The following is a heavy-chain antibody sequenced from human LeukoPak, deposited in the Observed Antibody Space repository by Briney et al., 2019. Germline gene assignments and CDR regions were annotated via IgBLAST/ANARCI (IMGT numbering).Heavy chain of an antibody. CDR3: ARHVAYYDILTGRNYYYMDV. CDR2: INHSGST. J-gene: IGHJ6*03. D-gene: IGHD3-9*01. Sequence: PSETLSLTCAVYGGSFSGYYWSWIRQPPGKGLEWIGEINHSGSTNYNPFLKSRVTISVDTSKNQFSLKLSSVTAADTAVYYRARHVAYYDILTGRNYYYMDVWGKGTTVTISS. V-gene: IGHV4-34*01. CDR1: GGSFSGYY.